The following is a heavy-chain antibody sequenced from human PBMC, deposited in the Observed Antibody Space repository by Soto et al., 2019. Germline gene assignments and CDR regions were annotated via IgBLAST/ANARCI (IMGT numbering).Heavy chain of an antibody. V-gene: IGHV3-74*01. D-gene: IGHD3-10*01. CDR1: GFTFSSYW. Sequence: EVQLVESGGGLVQPGGSLRLSCAASGFTFSSYWMHWVRQVPGKGLVWVSRINSDGSSTSYADSVKGRLTISRYNAKNTLYLQMNSLRAEDTAVYYCARENFDGSGSYFKDYWGQGTLVTVSS. CDR3: ARENFDGSGSYFKDY. CDR2: INSDGSST. J-gene: IGHJ4*02.